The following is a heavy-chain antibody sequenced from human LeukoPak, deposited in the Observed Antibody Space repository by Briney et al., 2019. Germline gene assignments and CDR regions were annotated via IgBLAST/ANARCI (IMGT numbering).Heavy chain of an antibody. CDR2: FDPEDGET. J-gene: IGHJ5*02. Sequence: ASVTVSCKVSGYTLTELSMHWVRQAPGKGLEWMGGFDPEDGETIYAQKFQGRVTMTEDTSTDTAYMELSSLRSEDTAVYYCATVYDSSGYQTGFDPWGQGTLVTVSS. CDR3: ATVYDSSGYQTGFDP. V-gene: IGHV1-24*01. D-gene: IGHD3-22*01. CDR1: GYTLTELS.